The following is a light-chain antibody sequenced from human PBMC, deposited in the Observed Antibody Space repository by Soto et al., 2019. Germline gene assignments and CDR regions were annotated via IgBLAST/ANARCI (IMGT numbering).Light chain of an antibody. J-gene: IGKJ2*01. CDR1: QSVSSSY. CDR2: GAS. CDR3: PQYGSSPTYP. Sequence: EIVLTQSPGTLSLSPGERATLSCRASQSVSSSYLAWYQQKPGQAPRLLIYGASSRATGIPDRFSGSGSGTDFTLTISRLEPEGLAVYYCPQYGSSPTYPFGQGTKLEI. V-gene: IGKV3-20*01.